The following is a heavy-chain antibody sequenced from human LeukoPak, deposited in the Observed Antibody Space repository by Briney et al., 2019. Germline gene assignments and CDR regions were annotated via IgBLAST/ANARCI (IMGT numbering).Heavy chain of an antibody. J-gene: IGHJ4*02. CDR3: ARDRALYDSRRGYYYTEDDY. CDR1: GFTFSTYW. V-gene: IGHV3-7*01. D-gene: IGHD3-22*01. Sequence: GGSLRLSCAASGFTFSTYWMSWVRQAPGKGLEWVANINQDGSEKYSVDSVKGRFTISRDNAKSSVYLQMNSLRADDTAVYYCARDRALYDSRRGYYYTEDDYWGQGTLVTVSS. CDR2: INQDGSEK.